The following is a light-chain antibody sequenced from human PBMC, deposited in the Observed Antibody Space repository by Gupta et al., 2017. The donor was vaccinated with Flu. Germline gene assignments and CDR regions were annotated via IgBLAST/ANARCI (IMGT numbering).Light chain of an antibody. J-gene: IGLJ1*01. CDR3: AAWDDSLNGRV. CDR1: SSNIGSNT. CDR2: SNN. Sequence: SVLTQPPSASGPPGPRVTISCSGSSSNIGSNTVNWYQQLPGTAPKLLIYSNNQRPSGVPDRFSGSKSGTSASLAISGLQAEDEADYYCAAWDDSLNGRVFGTGTKVTVL. V-gene: IGLV1-44*01.